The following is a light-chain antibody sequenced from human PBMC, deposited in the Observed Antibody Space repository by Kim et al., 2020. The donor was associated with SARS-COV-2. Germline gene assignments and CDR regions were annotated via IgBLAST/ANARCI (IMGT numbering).Light chain of an antibody. J-gene: IGKJ4*01. CDR1: QSVSSSY. CDR2: GAS. CDR3: QQYGNSPVA. V-gene: IGKV3-20*01. Sequence: LSPGERATLSCRASQSVSSSYLAWYQQKPGQAPRLLIYGASSRATGISDRFSGSGSGTDFTLTISRLEPEDFAMYYCQQYGNSPVAFGGGTKLEI.